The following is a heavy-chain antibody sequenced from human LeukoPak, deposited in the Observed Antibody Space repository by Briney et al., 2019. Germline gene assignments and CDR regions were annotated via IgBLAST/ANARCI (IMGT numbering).Heavy chain of an antibody. D-gene: IGHD3-9*01. CDR3: ARIRMGAYDILTGYYALYYFDY. CDR2: INHSGST. J-gene: IGHJ4*02. Sequence: SETLSLTCAVYGGSFSGYYWSWIRQPPGKGLEWIGEINHSGSTNYNPSLKSRVIISVDTSKNQFSLKLSSVTAADTAVYYCARIRMGAYDILTGYYALYYFDYWGQGTLVTVSS. CDR1: GGSFSGYY. V-gene: IGHV4-34*01.